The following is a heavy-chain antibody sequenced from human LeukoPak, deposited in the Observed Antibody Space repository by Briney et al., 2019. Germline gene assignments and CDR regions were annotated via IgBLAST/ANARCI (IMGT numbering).Heavy chain of an antibody. CDR1: GYSFTSYW. Sequence: GESLQISCKGSGYSFTSYWIGWVRQLPGKGLEWMGIIYPGDSDTRYSPSFQGQVTISADKSISTAYLQWSSLKASDTAMYYCARCPDRDYGDYGGNWFDPWGQGTLVTVSS. V-gene: IGHV5-51*01. D-gene: IGHD4-17*01. J-gene: IGHJ5*02. CDR2: IYPGDSDT. CDR3: ARCPDRDYGDYGGNWFDP.